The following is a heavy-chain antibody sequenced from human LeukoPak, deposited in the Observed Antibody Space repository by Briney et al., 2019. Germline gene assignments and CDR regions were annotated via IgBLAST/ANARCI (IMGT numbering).Heavy chain of an antibody. D-gene: IGHD1-26*01. CDR1: GFSFSSYD. J-gene: IGHJ5*01. Sequence: GGSLRLSCGASGFSFSSYDMHWVRQATGKGLEWVSGIGIAGDTYYPDSVKGRFTISRENAKNSLFLQMNSLRAGDTAVYYCARDVGATGLDSWGLGTLVTVSS. CDR3: ARDVGATGLDS. V-gene: IGHV3-13*01. CDR2: IGIAGDT.